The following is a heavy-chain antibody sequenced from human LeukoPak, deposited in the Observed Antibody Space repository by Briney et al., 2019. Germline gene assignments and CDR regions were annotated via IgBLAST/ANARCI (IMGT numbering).Heavy chain of an antibody. CDR1: GGSISSYY. Sequence: SETLSLTCTVSGGSISSYYWSWIRQPPGKGLEWIGYIYYSGSTNYNPSLKSRVTISVDTSKNQFSLELSSVTAADTAVYYCAREAVTTDWYFDLWGRGTLVTVSS. D-gene: IGHD4-17*01. CDR2: IYYSGST. V-gene: IGHV4-59*12. CDR3: AREAVTTDWYFDL. J-gene: IGHJ2*01.